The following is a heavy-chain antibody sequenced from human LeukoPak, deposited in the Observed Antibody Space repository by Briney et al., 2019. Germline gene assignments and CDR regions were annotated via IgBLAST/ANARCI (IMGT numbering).Heavy chain of an antibody. CDR1: GNRLTELS. CDR3: ATDPTYYFDGSGYYHVDY. J-gene: IGHJ4*02. D-gene: IGHD3-22*01. CDR2: FDAEAGDT. V-gene: IGHV1-24*01. Sequence: GASVKVSCKVSGNRLTELSVHWVRQAPGKGLEWMGGFDAEAGDTKYAQNFQGRVTMTEDTSTDTAYMELSSLRSEDTAVYYCATDPTYYFDGSGYYHVDYWGQGTLVTVSS.